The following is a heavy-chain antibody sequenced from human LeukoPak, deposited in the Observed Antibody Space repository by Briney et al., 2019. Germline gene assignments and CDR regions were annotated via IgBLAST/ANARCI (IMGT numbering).Heavy chain of an antibody. D-gene: IGHD2-2*01. J-gene: IGHJ5*02. CDR3: ARSRRPSSTSLGFDP. CDR1: GGSISSYY. V-gene: IGHV4-59*01. CDR2: IYYSGST. Sequence: PSETLSLTCTVSGGSISSYYWSWIRQPPGKGLEWIGYIYYSGSTNYNPSLKSRVTISVDTSKNQFSLKLSSVTAADTAVYYCARSRRPSSTSLGFDPWGQGTLVTVSS.